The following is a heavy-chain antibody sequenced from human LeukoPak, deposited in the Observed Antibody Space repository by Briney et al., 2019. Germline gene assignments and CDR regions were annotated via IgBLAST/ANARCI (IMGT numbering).Heavy chain of an antibody. V-gene: IGHV4-59*01. J-gene: IGHJ4*02. CDR1: GGSISTYY. D-gene: IGHD3-22*01. CDR3: AREHSYYDSSGYYYGSGYFDY. Sequence: PSETLSLTCTVSGGSISTYYWSWIRQPAGKGLEWIGYIYYSGSTNYNPSLKSRVIISVDTSKNQFSLKLSSVTAADTAVYSCAREHSYYDSSGYYYGSGYFDYWGQGTLVTVSS. CDR2: IYYSGST.